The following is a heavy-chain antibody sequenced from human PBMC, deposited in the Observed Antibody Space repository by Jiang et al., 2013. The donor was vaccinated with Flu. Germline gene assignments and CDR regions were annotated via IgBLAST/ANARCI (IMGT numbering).Heavy chain of an antibody. V-gene: IGHV1-24*01. J-gene: IGHJ4*02. CDR3: ATGLMGGHSSWDL. CDR1: GYTLIELS. D-gene: IGHD6-13*01. Sequence: GAEVKKPGASVKVSCKVSGYTLIELSMYWVRQTPGKGLEWLGGFDPEDGETIYAQKFQGRVTMTEDTSTDTAYMDLSSLRSEDTAVYYCATGLMGGHSSWDLWGQGTLGHRLL. CDR2: FDPEDGET.